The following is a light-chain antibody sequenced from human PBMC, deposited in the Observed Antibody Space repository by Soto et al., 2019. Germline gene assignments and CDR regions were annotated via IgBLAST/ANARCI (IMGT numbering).Light chain of an antibody. CDR1: TGADTSGHY. J-gene: IGLJ1*01. Sequence: QAVVTQEPSLTVSPGGTVTLTCGSSTGADTSGHYPYWFQQKPGQAPRTLIYDTSNRHSWTPARFSGSLLGGKAALTLSGAQPEDEAEYYCLLAYSGARLYVFGTGTKVTAL. V-gene: IGLV7-46*01. CDR3: LLAYSGARLYV. CDR2: DTS.